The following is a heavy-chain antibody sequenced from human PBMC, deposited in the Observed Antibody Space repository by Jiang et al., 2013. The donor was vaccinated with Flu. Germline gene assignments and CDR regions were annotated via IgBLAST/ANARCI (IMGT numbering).Heavy chain of an antibody. CDR2: FYYSGST. CDR3: ARDWSQNYYDFWSGSP. J-gene: IGHJ5*02. D-gene: IGHD3-3*01. CDR1: GGSISSSSYY. Sequence: GPGLVKPSETLSLTCSVSGGSISSSSYYWGWIRQPPGKGLEWIGSFYYSGSTYYNPSLKSRVTISVDTSKNQFSLKLSSVTAADTAVYYCARDWSQNYYDFWSGSPWGQGTLVTVSS. V-gene: IGHV4-39*02.